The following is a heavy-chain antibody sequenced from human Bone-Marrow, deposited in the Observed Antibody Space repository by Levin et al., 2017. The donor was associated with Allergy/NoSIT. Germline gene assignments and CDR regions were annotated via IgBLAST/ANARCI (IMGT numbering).Heavy chain of an antibody. D-gene: IGHD3-10*01. Sequence: TPSETLSLTCALSGGSISSGGSSWSWIRQPPGKGLEWIGYIFHTGSTYYNSSLKSRVTISVDRSKNQFSLKLTSVTAADTAVYYCARSFTMLRGGFDPWGQGILVTVSS. CDR3: ARSFTMLRGGFDP. V-gene: IGHV4-30-2*01. CDR2: IFHTGST. J-gene: IGHJ5*02. CDR1: GGSISSGGSS.